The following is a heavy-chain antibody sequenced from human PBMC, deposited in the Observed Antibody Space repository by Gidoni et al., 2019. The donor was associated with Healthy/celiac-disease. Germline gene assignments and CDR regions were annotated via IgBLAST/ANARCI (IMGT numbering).Heavy chain of an antibody. CDR2: IYTSGST. J-gene: IGHJ4*02. V-gene: IGHV4-61*02. CDR1: GGSISSGSYY. CDR3: ARSDVGDGPMVRGVISYYFDY. Sequence: QVQLQESGPGLVKPSQTLSLTCTVSGGSISSGSYYWSWIRQPAGKGLEWIGRIYTSGSTHYNPSLKSRVTISVDTSKNQFSLKLSSVTAADTAVYYCARSDVGDGPMVRGVISYYFDYWGQGTLVTVSS. D-gene: IGHD3-10*01.